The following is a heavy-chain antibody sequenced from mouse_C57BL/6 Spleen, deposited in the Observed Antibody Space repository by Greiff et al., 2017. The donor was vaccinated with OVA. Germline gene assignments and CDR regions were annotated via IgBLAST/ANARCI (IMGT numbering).Heavy chain of an antibody. J-gene: IGHJ1*03. CDR1: GFTFSSYG. Sequence: EVKLMESGGDLVKPGGSLKLSCAASGFTFSSYGMSWVRQTPDKRLEWVATISSGGSYTYYPDSVKGRFTISRDNAKNTLYLQMSSLKSEDTAMYYCARHVGLGEGWYFDVWGTGTTVTVSS. CDR2: ISSGGSYT. V-gene: IGHV5-6*01. CDR3: ARHVGLGEGWYFDV. D-gene: IGHD4-1*01.